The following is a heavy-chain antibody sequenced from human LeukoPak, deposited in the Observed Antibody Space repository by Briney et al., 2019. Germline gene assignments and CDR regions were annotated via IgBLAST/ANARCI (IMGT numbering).Heavy chain of an antibody. D-gene: IGHD3-10*01. J-gene: IGHJ4*02. V-gene: IGHV1-58*02. CDR2: IVVGSGNT. CDR1: GFTFTSSA. CDR3: AAPDSYGSGSYYNVY. Sequence: ASVKVSCKASGFTFTSSAMQWVRQARGQRLEWIGWIVVGSGNTNYAQKFQERVTITRDMSTRTAYIELSSLRSEDTAMYYCAAPDSYGSGSYYNVYWGQGTLVTVSS.